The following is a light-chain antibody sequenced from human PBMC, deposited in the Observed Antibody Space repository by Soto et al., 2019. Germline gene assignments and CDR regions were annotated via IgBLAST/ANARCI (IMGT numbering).Light chain of an antibody. Sequence: ESALTQSPGTLSLSPGERATLSCRASQSVGSSYLAWYQQKPGQAPRLLIYGASSRATGIPDRFSGSGSGTDFTLTISRLEPEDFAVYYCQQYGSSPPTFGQGTKVEIK. CDR2: GAS. CDR1: QSVGSSY. J-gene: IGKJ1*01. V-gene: IGKV3-20*01. CDR3: QQYGSSPPT.